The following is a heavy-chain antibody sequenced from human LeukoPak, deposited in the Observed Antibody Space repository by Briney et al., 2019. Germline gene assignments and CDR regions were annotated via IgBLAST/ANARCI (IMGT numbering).Heavy chain of an antibody. D-gene: IGHD5-24*01. CDR2: INPNSGGT. CDR1: GYTFTGYY. V-gene: IGHV1-2*02. J-gene: IGHJ4*02. Sequence: GASVKVSCKASGYTFTGYYMHWVRQAPGQGLEWMGWINPNSGGTNHAQKFQGRVTMTRDTSISTAYMELSRLRSDDTAVYYCARRNGYNYLGYWGQGTLVTVSS. CDR3: ARRNGYNYLGY.